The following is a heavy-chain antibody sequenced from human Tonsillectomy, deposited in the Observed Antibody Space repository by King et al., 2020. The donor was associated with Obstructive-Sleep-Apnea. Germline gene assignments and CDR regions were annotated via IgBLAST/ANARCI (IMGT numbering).Heavy chain of an antibody. V-gene: IGHV1-18*04. Sequence: VQLVESGAEVKKPGASVKVSCKASGYTFTTFGITWVRQAPGQGLEWMGWISSDNVNTNYAQKFQGRVTMTTDTSTTTAYMELRSLRSDDTAVYYCARGRRYNWNGDAFDIWGQGTMVSVSS. D-gene: IGHD1-20*01. J-gene: IGHJ3*02. CDR2: ISSDNVNT. CDR1: GYTFTTFG. CDR3: ARGRRYNWNGDAFDI.